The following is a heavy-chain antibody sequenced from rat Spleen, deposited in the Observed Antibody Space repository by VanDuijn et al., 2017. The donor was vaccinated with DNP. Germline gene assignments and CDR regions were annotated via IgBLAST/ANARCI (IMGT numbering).Heavy chain of an antibody. CDR2: ISYSGST. J-gene: IGHJ1*01. D-gene: IGHD4-3*01. V-gene: IGHV3-1*01. CDR3: ARGESNSVYWYFDF. CDR1: GYSITSNY. Sequence: EVQLQESGPGLVKPSLSLSLTCSVTGYSITSNYWAWIRKFPGNKMEWMGYISYSGSTGFNPSLKSRISITRDTSKNQFFLQLNSVTTEDTATYYCARGESNSVYWYFDFWGPGTMVTVSS.